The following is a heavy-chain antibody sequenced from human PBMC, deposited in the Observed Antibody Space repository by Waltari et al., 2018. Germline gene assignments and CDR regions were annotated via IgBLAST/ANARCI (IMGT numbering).Heavy chain of an antibody. CDR3: ARVWRDFFYYSMDV. V-gene: IGHV3-30*16. Sequence: QEQLVESGGGVVTPGQSLTLSCAASGFPFQPYSLHWVRQAPGRGLQWVAVISSNGNTKYYADAVKGRFTISRDNSRNILHLQMNSLRPEDTAVYFCARVWRDFFYYSMDVWGQGTTVTVSS. J-gene: IGHJ6*03. CDR2: ISSNGNTK. CDR1: GFPFQPYS.